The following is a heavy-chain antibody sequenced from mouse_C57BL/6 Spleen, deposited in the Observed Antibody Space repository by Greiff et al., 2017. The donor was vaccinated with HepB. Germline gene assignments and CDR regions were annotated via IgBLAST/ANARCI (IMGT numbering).Heavy chain of an antibody. J-gene: IGHJ2*01. CDR1: GYSITSGYY. CDR2: ISYDGSN. Sequence: DVKLVESGPGLVKPSQSLSLTCSVTGYSITSGYYWNWIRQFPGNKLEWMGYISYDGSNNYNPSLKNRISITRDTSKNQFFLKLNSVTTEDTATYYGARGPIYYGNYFDYWGQGTTLTVSS. D-gene: IGHD2-1*01. V-gene: IGHV3-6*01. CDR3: ARGPIYYGNYFDY.